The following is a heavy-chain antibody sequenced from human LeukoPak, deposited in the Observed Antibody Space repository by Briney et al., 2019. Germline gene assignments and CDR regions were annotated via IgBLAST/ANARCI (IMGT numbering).Heavy chain of an antibody. J-gene: IGHJ4*02. D-gene: IGHD3-22*01. CDR2: ISSSSSTI. CDR3: ATYDSSGYYYFPFRY. V-gene: IGHV3-48*02. Sequence: GGSLRLSCAASGFTFSSYSMNWVRQAPGKGLEWVSYISSSSSTIYYADSVKGRFTISRDNAKNSLYLQMNSLRDEDTAVYYCATYDSSGYYYFPFRYWGQGTLVTVSS. CDR1: GFTFSSYS.